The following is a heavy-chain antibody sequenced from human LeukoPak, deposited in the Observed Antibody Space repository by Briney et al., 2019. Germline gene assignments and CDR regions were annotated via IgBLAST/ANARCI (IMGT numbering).Heavy chain of an antibody. Sequence: GGSLRLSCAASGITFSTSGMHWVRQAPGKGLEWVAFIWSDGSNKYYADSVKGRFTISRDNSKNTLYLQMNSLRAEDTAVYYCAKEAYYYDSSGYYYSNWGQGTLVTVSS. D-gene: IGHD3-22*01. CDR1: GITFSTSG. CDR2: IWSDGSNK. V-gene: IGHV3-30*02. CDR3: AKEAYYYDSSGYYYSN. J-gene: IGHJ4*02.